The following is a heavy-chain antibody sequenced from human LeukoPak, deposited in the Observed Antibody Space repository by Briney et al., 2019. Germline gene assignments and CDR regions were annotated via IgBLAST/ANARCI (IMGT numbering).Heavy chain of an antibody. CDR2: IIPIFGTA. D-gene: IGHD3-10*01. CDR1: GGTFSSYA. J-gene: IGHJ6*02. V-gene: IGHV1-69*13. CDR3: ARDSSPRSGSYYTTGYGMDV. Sequence: ASVTVSCKASGGTFSSYAISWVRQAPGQGLEWMGGIIPIFGTANYAQKFQGRVTITADESASTAYMELSSLRSEDTAVYYCARDSSPRSGSYYTTGYGMDVWGQGTTVTVSS.